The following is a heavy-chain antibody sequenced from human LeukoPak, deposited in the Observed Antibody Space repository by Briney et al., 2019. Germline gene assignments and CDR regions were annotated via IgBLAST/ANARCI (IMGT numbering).Heavy chain of an antibody. CDR3: ARVGRIAVAGTNYFDY. CDR2: IYHSGST. Sequence: SETLSLTCAVSGGSISSGGYSWSWIRQPPGKGLEWIGYIYHSGSTYYNPSLKSRVTISVDRSKNQFSLKLSSVTAADTAVYYCARVGRIAVAGTNYFDYWGQGTLVTVSS. J-gene: IGHJ4*02. CDR1: GGSISSGGYS. D-gene: IGHD6-19*01. V-gene: IGHV4-30-2*01.